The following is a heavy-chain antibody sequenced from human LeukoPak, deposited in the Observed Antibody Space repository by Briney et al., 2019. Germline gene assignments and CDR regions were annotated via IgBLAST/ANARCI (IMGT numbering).Heavy chain of an antibody. CDR1: GGTFSSYA. J-gene: IGHJ4*02. Sequence: SVKVSCKASGGTFSSYAISWVRQAPGQGLEWMGAIIPIFGTANYAQKFQGRVTITADESTSTAYMELSSLRSEDTAVYYCARSGYSGYDLPAGGFDYWGQGTLVTVSS. CDR2: IIPIFGTA. V-gene: IGHV1-69*13. CDR3: ARSGYSGYDLPAGGFDY. D-gene: IGHD5-12*01.